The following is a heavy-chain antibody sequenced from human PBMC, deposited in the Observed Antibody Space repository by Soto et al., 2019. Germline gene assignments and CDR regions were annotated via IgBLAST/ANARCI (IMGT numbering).Heavy chain of an antibody. Sequence: GGSLRLSCAASGFIFSSVGMHWVRQAPGKGLEWVAHIWYDGSNTYYADSVKGRFTISRDNSRNTVYLQMNSLRAEDTAVYHCVRDLLGSGGHFDYWGQGTPVTV. CDR1: GFIFSSVG. CDR3: VRDLLGSGGHFDY. J-gene: IGHJ4*02. V-gene: IGHV3-33*01. D-gene: IGHD7-27*01. CDR2: IWYDGSNT.